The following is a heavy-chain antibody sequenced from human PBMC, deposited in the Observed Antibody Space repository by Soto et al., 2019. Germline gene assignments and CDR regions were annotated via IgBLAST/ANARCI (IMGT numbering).Heavy chain of an antibody. CDR2: ISSGSSYI. J-gene: IGHJ4*02. V-gene: IGHV3-21*06. CDR3: ARVLNNYGSGSYYLDN. CDR1: GFTFSTYA. Sequence: EVQLVESGGGLVKPGGSLRLSCAGSGFTFSTYAMNWVRRAPGKGLEWVSSISSGSSYIYYAGSVKGRFTISRDNSTNSLYLQMNSLRAEDTAVYYCARVLNNYGSGSYYLDNWGQGTLVTVSS. D-gene: IGHD3-10*01.